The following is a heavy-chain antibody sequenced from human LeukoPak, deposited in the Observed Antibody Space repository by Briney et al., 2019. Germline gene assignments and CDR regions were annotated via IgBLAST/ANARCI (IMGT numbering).Heavy chain of an antibody. J-gene: IGHJ6*02. Sequence: PSETLSLTCTVSGGSISSYYWSWIRQPPGKGLEWIGYIYYSGSTNYNPSLKSRVTISVDTSKNQFSLKLSSVTAADTAVYYCARDPGGYSYGYDYYYGMDVWGQGTLVTVSS. CDR3: ARDPGGYSYGYDYYYGMDV. CDR2: IYYSGST. D-gene: IGHD5-18*01. CDR1: GGSISSYY. V-gene: IGHV4-59*01.